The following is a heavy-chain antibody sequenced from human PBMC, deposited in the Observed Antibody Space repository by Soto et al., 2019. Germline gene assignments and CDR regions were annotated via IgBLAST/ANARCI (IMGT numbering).Heavy chain of an antibody. CDR3: ARHGQLASLDQ. CDR2: IDPSDSYI. D-gene: IGHD6-6*01. CDR1: GYSFPSYW. V-gene: IGHV5-10-1*01. Sequence: PGESLKISCHGSGYSFPSYWISWVRQMPGKGLQWMGRIDPSDSYINYSPSFEGNVNISIDKSINTAYLQWSSLKASDTAIYYCARHGQLASLDQWGQGTLVTVSS. J-gene: IGHJ4*02.